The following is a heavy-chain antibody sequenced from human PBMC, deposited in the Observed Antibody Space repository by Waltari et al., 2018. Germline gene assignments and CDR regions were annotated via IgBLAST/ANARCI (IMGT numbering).Heavy chain of an antibody. Sequence: QLQLQESGPGLVKPSETLSLTCTVSGGSISSSSYYWGWIRQPPGKGLEWIGSIYYSGSAYYNPSLKSRVTTSVDTSKNQFSLKRNSVTAADTAVYYWARNNKSPGIRWGYFDLWGRGTLVTVSS. D-gene: IGHD3-10*01. J-gene: IGHJ2*01. CDR2: IYYSGSA. CDR3: ARNNKSPGIRWGYFDL. CDR1: GGSISSSSYY. V-gene: IGHV4-39*01.